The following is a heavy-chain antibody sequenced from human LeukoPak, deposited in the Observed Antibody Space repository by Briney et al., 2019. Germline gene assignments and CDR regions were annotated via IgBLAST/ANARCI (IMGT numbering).Heavy chain of an antibody. CDR3: ARDYYDSSGYPDYGMDV. D-gene: IGHD3-22*01. J-gene: IGHJ6*02. CDR2: IYYSGST. CDR1: GGSISSGDYY. Sequence: PSETLSLTCTVSGGSISSGDYYWSWIRQTPGKGLEWIGYIYYSGSTYYNPSLKSRVTISVDTSKNQFSLKLSSVTAADTAVYYCARDYYDSSGYPDYGMDVWGQGTTVTVSS. V-gene: IGHV4-30-4*01.